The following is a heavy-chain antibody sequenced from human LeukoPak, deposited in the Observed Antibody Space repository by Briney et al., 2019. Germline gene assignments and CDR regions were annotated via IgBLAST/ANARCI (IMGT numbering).Heavy chain of an antibody. CDR2: INSATTI. D-gene: IGHD3-10*01. CDR3: ARGYYYGSGSYSLVFDY. J-gene: IGHJ4*02. V-gene: IGHV3-48*03. Sequence: GGSLRLSCGASGFTFSSSEMDWVRKAPGRGLEWVASINSATTIYYADSVKGRFTISRDNTKNSVYLQMSSLRAEDTAVYYCARGYYYGSGSYSLVFDYWGQGILVTVSS. CDR1: GFTFSSSE.